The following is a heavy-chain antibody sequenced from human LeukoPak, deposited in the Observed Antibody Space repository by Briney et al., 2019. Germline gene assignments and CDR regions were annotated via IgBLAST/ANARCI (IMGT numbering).Heavy chain of an antibody. J-gene: IGHJ3*02. D-gene: IGHD6-19*01. CDR2: ISGSGGST. CDR3: AKVSQYSSGWYAILDAFDI. CDR1: GFTFSSYA. Sequence: GGSLRLSCAASGFTFSSYAMSWVRQAPGKGLEWVSAISGSGGSTYHADSVKGRFTISRDNSKNTLYLQMNSLRAEDTAVYYCAKVSQYSSGWYAILDAFDIWGQGTMVTVSS. V-gene: IGHV3-23*01.